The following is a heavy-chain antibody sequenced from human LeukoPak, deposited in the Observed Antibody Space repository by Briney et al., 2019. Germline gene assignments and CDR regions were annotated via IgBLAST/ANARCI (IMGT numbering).Heavy chain of an antibody. CDR2: ISSSSSYI. D-gene: IGHD4-11*01. CDR1: GFTFSSYS. V-gene: IGHV3-21*01. Sequence: PGGSLRLSCAASGFTFSSYSMNWVRQAPGKGLEWVSSISSSSSYIYYADSVKGRFTISRDNAENSLYLQMSSLRAEDTAVYYCARLTGGVTTYDYWGQGTLVTVSS. CDR3: ARLTGGVTTYDY. J-gene: IGHJ4*02.